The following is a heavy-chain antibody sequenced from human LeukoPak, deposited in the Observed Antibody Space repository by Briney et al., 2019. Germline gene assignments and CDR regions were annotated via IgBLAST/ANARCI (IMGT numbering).Heavy chain of an antibody. CDR1: GFTFSNYE. J-gene: IGHJ4*02. CDR2: ISSSGRTI. D-gene: IGHD4-17*01. CDR3: ARDRKAAVTYPDY. Sequence: GGSLRLSCGASGFTFSNYEMNWVRQAPGKGLEWLSYISSSGRTIYYADSVKGRFTISRDNAKNSLYLQMNSLRAEDTAAYYCARDRKAAVTYPDYWGQGTLVTVSS. V-gene: IGHV3-48*03.